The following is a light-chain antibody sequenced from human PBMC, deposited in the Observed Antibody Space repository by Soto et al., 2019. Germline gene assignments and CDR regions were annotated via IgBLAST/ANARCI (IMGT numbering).Light chain of an antibody. V-gene: IGKV1-5*01. J-gene: IGKJ1*01. CDR2: RAS. Sequence: DIEMTQSPSTLSAPVGERDTLTCRASQSISTWLAWYQQKPGIAPKLLISRASQLETGVPPRFSGSGSGTEFTPTIISLQPDDFATYYCQEYKSFTWRFGQGTKV. CDR3: QEYKSFTWR. CDR1: QSISTW.